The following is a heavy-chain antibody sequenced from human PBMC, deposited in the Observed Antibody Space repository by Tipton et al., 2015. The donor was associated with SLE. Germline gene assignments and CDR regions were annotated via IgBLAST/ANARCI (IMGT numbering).Heavy chain of an antibody. D-gene: IGHD3-22*01. CDR1: GGSISSGNYY. V-gene: IGHV4-61*09. J-gene: IGHJ6*02. CDR2: IYASGST. Sequence: TLSLTCNVSGGSISSGNYYWSWIRQPAGKGLEWIGYIYASGSTYYNPSLKSRVTISVDTSKNQFSLKLSSVTAADTAVYYCARGGRYYYDSSGYRGMDVWGQGTTVTVSS. CDR3: ARGGRYYYDSSGYRGMDV.